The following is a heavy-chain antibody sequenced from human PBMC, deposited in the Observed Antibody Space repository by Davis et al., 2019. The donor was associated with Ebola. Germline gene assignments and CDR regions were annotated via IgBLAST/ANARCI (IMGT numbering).Heavy chain of an antibody. D-gene: IGHD3-16*01. CDR2: IRGPDKNDAT. CDR3: ARSLNRNALDV. Sequence: GESLKIPCAVPGFTSSESIVHWVRQASGKGLERVGRIRGPDKNDATAYAASVKGRFTISRDDSKNTAYLQMTSLQTEDTAVYYCARSLNRNALDVWGQGTTVTVSS. V-gene: IGHV3-73*01. J-gene: IGHJ6*02. CDR1: GFTSSESI.